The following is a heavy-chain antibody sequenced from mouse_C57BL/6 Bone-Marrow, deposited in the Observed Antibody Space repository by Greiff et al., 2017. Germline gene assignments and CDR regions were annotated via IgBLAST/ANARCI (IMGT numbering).Heavy chain of an antibody. V-gene: IGHV5-4*01. Sequence: EVQLVESGGGLVKPGGSLKLSCAASGFTFSSYAMSWVRQTPEKRLEWVATISDGGSYTYYPDNVKGRFPISRDNAKNNLYLQMSHLKSEDTAMYYCARDGGSSGYEFAYGGQGTLVTVSA. CDR1: GFTFSSYA. D-gene: IGHD3-2*02. CDR2: ISDGGSYT. CDR3: ARDGGSSGYEFAY. J-gene: IGHJ3*01.